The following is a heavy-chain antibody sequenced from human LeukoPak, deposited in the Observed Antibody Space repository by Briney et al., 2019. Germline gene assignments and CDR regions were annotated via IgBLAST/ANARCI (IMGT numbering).Heavy chain of an antibody. CDR2: ISGSGGST. J-gene: IGHJ3*02. CDR1: GFTFSSYA. D-gene: IGHD6-13*01. CDR3: AKFRSVGKQQPSNAFDI. Sequence: PGGSLRLSCAASGFTFSSYAMSWVRQAPGKGLAWVSAISGSGGSTYYADSVKGRFTISRDNSKNTLYLQMNSLRAEDTAVYYCAKFRSVGKQQPSNAFDIWGQGTMVTVSS. V-gene: IGHV3-23*01.